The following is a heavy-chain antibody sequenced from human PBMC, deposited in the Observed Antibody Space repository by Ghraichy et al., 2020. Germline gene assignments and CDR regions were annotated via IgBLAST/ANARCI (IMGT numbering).Heavy chain of an antibody. J-gene: IGHJ4*02. CDR3: ARATVEYYFDY. CDR2: IIPIFGTA. Sequence: SVKVSCKASGGTFSSYAISWVRQAPGQGLEWMGGIIPIFGTANYAQKFQGRVTITADESTGTAYMELSSLGSEDTAVYSCARATVEYYFDYWGQGTLVTVSS. D-gene: IGHD4-23*01. CDR1: GGTFSSYA. V-gene: IGHV1-69*13.